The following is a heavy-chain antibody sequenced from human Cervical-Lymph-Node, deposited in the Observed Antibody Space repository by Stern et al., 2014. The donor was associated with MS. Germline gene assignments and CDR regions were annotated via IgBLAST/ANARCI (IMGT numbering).Heavy chain of an antibody. J-gene: IGHJ6*02. CDR2: SRPIFATA. CDR3: ARRRCSGINCFYGMDV. Sequence: QVQLVQSGAEVKKPGSSVRVSCKASGVTFSSNAITWVRQAPGQGLEWMGGSRPIFATANYAQKFQRRVTITADESTNIAYMELSSLRSEDTAVYYCARRRCSGINCFYGMDVWGQGTTVTVSS. V-gene: IGHV1-69*01. D-gene: IGHD2-15*01. CDR1: GVTFSSNA.